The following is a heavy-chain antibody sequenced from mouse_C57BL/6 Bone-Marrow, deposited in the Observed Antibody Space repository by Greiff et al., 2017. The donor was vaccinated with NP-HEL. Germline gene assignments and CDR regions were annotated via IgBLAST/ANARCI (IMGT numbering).Heavy chain of an antibody. Sequence: EVKVVESGGGLVKPGGSLKLSCAASGFTFSSYTMSWVRQTPEKRLEWVATISGGGGNTYYPDSVKGRCTISRDNAKNTLYLQMSSLRSEDTALYYCARLKRHWYFDVWGTGTTVTVSS. CDR1: GFTFSSYT. CDR3: ARLKRHWYFDV. J-gene: IGHJ1*03. D-gene: IGHD1-2*01. CDR2: ISGGGGNT. V-gene: IGHV5-9*01.